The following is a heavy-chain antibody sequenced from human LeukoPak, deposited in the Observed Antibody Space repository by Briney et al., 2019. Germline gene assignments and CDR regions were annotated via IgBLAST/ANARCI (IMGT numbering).Heavy chain of an antibody. J-gene: IGHJ3*02. V-gene: IGHV1-58*02. Sequence: SVKVSCKASGFTFTSSAMQWVRQARGQRLEWIGWIVVGSGNTNYAQKFQERVTITRDMSTSTAYMELSSLRSEDTAVYYCAADEYGDYDDAFDIWGQGTMVTVSS. CDR1: GFTFTSSA. CDR3: AADEYGDYDDAFDI. CDR2: IVVGSGNT. D-gene: IGHD4-17*01.